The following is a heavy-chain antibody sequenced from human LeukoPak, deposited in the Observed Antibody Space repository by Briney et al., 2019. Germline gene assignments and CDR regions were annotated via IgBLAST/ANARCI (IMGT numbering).Heavy chain of an antibody. Sequence: PGGSLRLSCAASGFTFSTYWMHWVRQAPGKGLVWVSHINSDGSSTNYADSVKGRFTISRDNAKNTLYLQMNSLKIEDTAVYYCIRSSRVYCGGDCYLSDYWGQGTLVTVSS. D-gene: IGHD2-21*02. CDR2: INSDGSST. CDR1: GFTFSTYW. V-gene: IGHV3-74*01. CDR3: IRSSRVYCGGDCYLSDY. J-gene: IGHJ4*02.